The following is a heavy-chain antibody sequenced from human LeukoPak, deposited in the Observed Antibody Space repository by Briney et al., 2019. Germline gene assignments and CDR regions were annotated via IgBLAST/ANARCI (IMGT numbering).Heavy chain of an antibody. J-gene: IGHJ4*02. V-gene: IGHV1-69*04. CDR3: AREIDGYNIYFDY. CDR1: GYSFTSYW. D-gene: IGHD5-24*01. CDR2: IIPIFGVA. Sequence: RGESLKISCKGSGYSFTSYWISWVRQAPGQGLEWMGRIIPIFGVANYAQKFQGRVTITADKSTSTAYMELSSLRSEDTAVYYCAREIDGYNIYFDYWGQGTLVTVSS.